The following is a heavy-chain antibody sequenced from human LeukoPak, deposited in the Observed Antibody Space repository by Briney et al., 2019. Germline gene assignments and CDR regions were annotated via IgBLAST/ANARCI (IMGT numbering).Heavy chain of an antibody. CDR1: GFTFSHYC. D-gene: IGHD4-11*01. CDR2: IWSDGSAK. CDR3: AKDAERSLDYSNSLQN. Sequence: GPLRLSCAASGFTFSHYCMQWVRQTPDAGLGCVAVIWSDGSAKYYAKSVKGRFTLSRDNSKNSLFLQTNSLRAENTALYYRAKDAERSLDYSNSLQNWGQGRLVTVPS. J-gene: IGHJ1*01. V-gene: IGHV3-33*06.